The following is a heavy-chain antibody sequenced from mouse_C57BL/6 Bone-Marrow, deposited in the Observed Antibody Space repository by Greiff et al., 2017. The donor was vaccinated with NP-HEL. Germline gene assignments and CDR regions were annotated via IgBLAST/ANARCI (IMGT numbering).Heavy chain of an antibody. Sequence: VQLQQSGAELVRPGASVKLSCTASGFNIKDDYMHWVKQRPEQGLEWIGWIDPENGDTEYASKFQGKATITADTSSNTAYLQLSSLTSEDTAVYYGTTEDYDWGDYWGQGTTLTVSS. V-gene: IGHV14-4*01. CDR1: GFNIKDDY. J-gene: IGHJ2*01. D-gene: IGHD2-4*01. CDR2: IDPENGDT. CDR3: TTEDYDWGDY.